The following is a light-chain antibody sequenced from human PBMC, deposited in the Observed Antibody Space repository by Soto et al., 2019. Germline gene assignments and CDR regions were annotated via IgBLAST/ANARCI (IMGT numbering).Light chain of an antibody. CDR1: QSVSSY. V-gene: IGKV3-11*01. Sequence: EIVLTQSPATLSLSPGERATLSCRASQSVSSYLAWYQQKPGQAPRLLIYDASNRATGIPARFSGSGSGTDFTLTISRLEPEDFAVYYCQKRSNWPPGDFGPGTKVDIK. CDR2: DAS. CDR3: QKRSNWPPGD. J-gene: IGKJ3*01.